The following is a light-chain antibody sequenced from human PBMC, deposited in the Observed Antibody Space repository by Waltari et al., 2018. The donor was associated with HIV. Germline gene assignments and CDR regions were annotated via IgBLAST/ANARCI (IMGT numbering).Light chain of an antibody. CDR3: QQSFTVPLS. Sequence: DVQMTLTPSSLSPSLGDRVTFTCRTNTTIKPYLNWYPQRPGEAPKLLIYGSSILQSGVPSRFSGSGSETAFVLTISGLQPDDSATYYCQQSFTVPLSFGAGTKVEI. J-gene: IGKJ4*01. CDR2: GSS. CDR1: TTIKPY. V-gene: IGKV1-39*01.